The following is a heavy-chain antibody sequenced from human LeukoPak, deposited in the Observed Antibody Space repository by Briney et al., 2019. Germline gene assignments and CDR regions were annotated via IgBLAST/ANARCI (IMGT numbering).Heavy chain of an antibody. J-gene: IGHJ5*02. D-gene: IGHD3-22*01. CDR1: GYIFTSYG. CDR3: ARMHYYDSSGDNWFDP. CDR2: ISAYNGNT. V-gene: IGHV1-18*01. Sequence: ASVKVSCKASGYIFTSYGISWVRQAPGQGLEWMGWISAYNGNTNYAEKLQGRVTMTTDTSTSTAYMELRSLRSEDTAVYYCARMHYYDSSGDNWFDPWGQGTLVTVSS.